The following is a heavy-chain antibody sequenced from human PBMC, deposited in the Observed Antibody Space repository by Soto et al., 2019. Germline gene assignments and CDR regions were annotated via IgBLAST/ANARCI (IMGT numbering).Heavy chain of an antibody. CDR1: GFIVSGSY. D-gene: IGHD4-17*01. CDR2: MYPDGSR. J-gene: IGHJ4*02. CDR3: AKDRGNYGDGRLDH. V-gene: IGHV3-53*04. Sequence: EVQLVESGGDLVQPGGSLRLSCVASGFIVSGSYMSWVRQAPGEGLEWVSVMYPDGSRHYAESVKGRFAISRQNSENTVYLQMNSLRTEDTAVYYCAKDRGNYGDGRLDHWGQGTLVTVSS.